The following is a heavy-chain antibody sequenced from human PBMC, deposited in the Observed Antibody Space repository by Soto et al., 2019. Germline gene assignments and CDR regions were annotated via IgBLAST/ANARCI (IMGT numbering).Heavy chain of an antibody. J-gene: IGHJ4*02. D-gene: IGHD4-17*01. CDR2: ISEGGGTI. CDR1: GSTFSSYE. V-gene: IGHV3-48*03. CDR3: ARNKGDYEVY. Sequence: GGSLRLSCVASGSTFSSYEMNWVRQAPGKGLEWVSYISEGGGTIHYAGSVKGRFTISRNNAKNSLYLQMNSLRAEDTATYYCARNKGDYEVYWGQGTLVTVSS.